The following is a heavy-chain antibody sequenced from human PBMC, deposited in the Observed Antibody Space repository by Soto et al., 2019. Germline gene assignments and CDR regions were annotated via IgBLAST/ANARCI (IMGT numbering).Heavy chain of an antibody. V-gene: IGHV3-7*05. J-gene: IGHJ6*02. CDR3: ARHRRLYYDFWSGSPDV. D-gene: IGHD3-3*01. CDR2: IKQDGSEK. Sequence: GGFLRLSCAASGITFSSYWMSWVRQAPGKGLEWVANIKQDGSEKYYVDSVKGRFTISRDNAKNSLYLQMNSLRAEDTAVYYCARHRRLYYDFWSGSPDVWGQGTTVTVSS. CDR1: GITFSSYW.